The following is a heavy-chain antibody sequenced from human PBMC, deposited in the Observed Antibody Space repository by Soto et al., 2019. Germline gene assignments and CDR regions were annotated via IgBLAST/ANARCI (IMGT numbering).Heavy chain of an antibody. CDR2: INPSDGSK. V-gene: IGHV1-46*03. Sequence: QVQLVQSGAEVKKPGASVKVSCKASGYTFTSYYIHWVRQAPGQGLEWMGIINPSDGSKSYAQKLHVRVTMTMDTDTSPVYMALSSLRSEATAVYYCAREAPVRPAALCYCCQGPLVTVSS. CDR1: GYTFTSYY. CDR3: AREAPVRPAALCY. J-gene: IGHJ4*02. D-gene: IGHD2-2*01.